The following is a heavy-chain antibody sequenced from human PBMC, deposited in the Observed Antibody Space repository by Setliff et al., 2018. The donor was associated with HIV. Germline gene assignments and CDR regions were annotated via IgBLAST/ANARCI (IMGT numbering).Heavy chain of an antibody. D-gene: IGHD7-27*01. CDR2: INHSGVS. CDR1: GGSFSGNF. CDR3: ARRPGEFDY. J-gene: IGHJ4*02. Sequence: LSLTCAVYGGSFSGNFWSWIRQPPGKGLEWIGEINHSGVSNYNPSLKDRVTISVDTSKSQFPLRLTSVSVADTAVYYCARRPGEFDYWGQGTLVTVSS. V-gene: IGHV4-34*01.